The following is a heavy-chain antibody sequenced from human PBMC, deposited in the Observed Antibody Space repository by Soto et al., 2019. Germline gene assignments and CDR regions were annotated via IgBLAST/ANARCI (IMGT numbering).Heavy chain of an antibody. V-gene: IGHV1-3*01. Sequence: ASVKVSCKASGYTFTSYAMHWVRQAPGQRLEWMGWINAGNGNTKYSQKFQGRVTITRDTSASTAYMELSSLRSEDTAVYYCARSIVVVTPLDNWAQGTLVTVSP. CDR2: INAGNGNT. CDR1: GYTFTSYA. CDR3: ARSIVVVTPLDN. J-gene: IGHJ4*02. D-gene: IGHD2-21*02.